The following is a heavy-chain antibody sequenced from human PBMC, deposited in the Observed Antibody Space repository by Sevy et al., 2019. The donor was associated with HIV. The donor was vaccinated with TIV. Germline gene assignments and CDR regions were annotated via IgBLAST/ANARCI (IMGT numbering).Heavy chain of an antibody. V-gene: IGHV3-49*03. J-gene: IGHJ4*02. Sequence: GESLKISRTSSGFSFGDFSMSWLRQAPGKGLEWVAFIKSSFYGGTVDHAASVKGRFIISRDDSKSIAYLQMNDLKIEDTGVYYCTRWKAAQSVFDYWGQGALVTVSS. D-gene: IGHD1-1*01. CDR2: IKSSFYGGTV. CDR3: TRWKAAQSVFDY. CDR1: GFSFGDFS.